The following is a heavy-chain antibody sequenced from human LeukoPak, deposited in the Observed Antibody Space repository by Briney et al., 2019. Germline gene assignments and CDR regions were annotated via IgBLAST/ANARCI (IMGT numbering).Heavy chain of an antibody. CDR1: GVSISSLNL. D-gene: IGHD6-19*01. Sequence: SETLSLTCIVSGVSISSLNLWSWLRQPPGKGLEWIGEMYLGGTTNFNPSLKSRVTILIDKSKNQLSLQLTSVTAADTAVYYCAGLEGRYSTDWFYFFDYWGQGALVTVSS. V-gene: IGHV4-4*02. CDR3: AGLEGRYSTDWFYFFDY. CDR2: MYLGGTT. J-gene: IGHJ4*02.